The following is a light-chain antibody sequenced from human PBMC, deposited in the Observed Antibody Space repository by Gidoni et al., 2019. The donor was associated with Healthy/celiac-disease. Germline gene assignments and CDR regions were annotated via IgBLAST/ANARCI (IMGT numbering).Light chain of an antibody. CDR1: QSISSY. CDR2: AAS. CDR3: QQSYSTPPIT. Sequence: DIQRTQYPSSLSASVGDRVTITCRASQSISSYLNWYQQKPGKAPKLLIYAASSLQSGVPSRFSGSGSGTDFTLTISSLQPEDFATYYCQQSYSTPPITYGGGTKVEIK. V-gene: IGKV1-39*01. J-gene: IGKJ4*01.